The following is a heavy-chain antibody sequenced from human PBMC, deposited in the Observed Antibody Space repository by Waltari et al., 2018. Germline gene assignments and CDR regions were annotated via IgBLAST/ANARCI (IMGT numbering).Heavy chain of an antibody. Sequence: EVQLVQSGAEVKKPGATVKISCKASGYTFTDSYMHWVPQAPGKGLEWMGRVDPEDGETIYAEKFQGRVTITADTSTDTAYMELSSLRSEDTAVYYCATDGGTIFGVVEAFDIWGQGTMVTVSS. D-gene: IGHD3-3*01. J-gene: IGHJ3*02. CDR2: VDPEDGET. CDR1: GYTFTDSY. CDR3: ATDGGTIFGVVEAFDI. V-gene: IGHV1-69-2*01.